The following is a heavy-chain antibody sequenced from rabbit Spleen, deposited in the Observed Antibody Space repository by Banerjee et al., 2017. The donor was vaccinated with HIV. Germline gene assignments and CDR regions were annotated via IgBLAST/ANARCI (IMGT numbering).Heavy chain of an antibody. D-gene: IGHD1-1*01. Sequence: QEQLVESGGDLVQPEGSLTLTCTASGFSFSSSYYMCWVRQAPGKGLEWIACIYGGDGSSTAYANWAKGRFTISKTSSTTVTLQMTSLTVADTATYFCAKNVHIGDLWGPGTLVTVS. CDR1: GFSFSSSYY. CDR3: AKNVHIGDL. J-gene: IGHJ4*01. CDR2: IYGGDGSST. V-gene: IGHV1S45*01.